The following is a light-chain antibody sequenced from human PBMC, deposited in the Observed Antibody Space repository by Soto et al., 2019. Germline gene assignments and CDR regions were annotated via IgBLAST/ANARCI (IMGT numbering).Light chain of an antibody. Sequence: EVVMRQSPATLSVSPGEGATLSCRASQGIGDNYLAWYQQKPGQAPRLLIYGASTRATGIPDRFSGSGSGTDFTLTISRLEPEDSAVYYCQQYGSSPTWTFGQGTKVDIK. V-gene: IGKV3-20*01. CDR3: QQYGSSPTWT. CDR2: GAS. CDR1: QGIGDNY. J-gene: IGKJ1*01.